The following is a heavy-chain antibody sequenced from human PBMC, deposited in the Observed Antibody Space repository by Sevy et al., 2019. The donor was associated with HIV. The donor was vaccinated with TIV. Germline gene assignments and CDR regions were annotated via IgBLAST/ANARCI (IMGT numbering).Heavy chain of an antibody. CDR2: VSKEGTNK. CDR3: ARAPHSVPHWGSFDS. J-gene: IGHJ4*02. D-gene: IGHD3-16*01. CDR1: GFTFTRYA. Sequence: GGSLRLSCEASGFTFTRYAFHWVRQAPGKGLEWVAVVSKEGTNKYYADSVKGRFTISRDNSRNKLYLQMQSLRADDTAVYFCARAPHSVPHWGSFDSWGQGTLVTVSS. V-gene: IGHV3-30-3*01.